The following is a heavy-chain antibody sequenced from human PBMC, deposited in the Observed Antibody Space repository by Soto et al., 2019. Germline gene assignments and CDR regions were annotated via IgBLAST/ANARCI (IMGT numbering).Heavy chain of an antibody. V-gene: IGHV4-31*03. CDR2: IYYSGST. CDR3: ASTGRRGYHSFLGN. CDR1: GGSISSGGYY. D-gene: IGHD3-22*01. Sequence: PSETLSLTCTVSGGSISSGGYYWSWIRQHPGKGLEWIGYIYYSGSTYYNPSLKSRVTISVDTSKNQSSLSLGSVPAADTAVFSCASTGRRGYHSFLGNWAQRPLVPVSS. J-gene: IGHJ4*02.